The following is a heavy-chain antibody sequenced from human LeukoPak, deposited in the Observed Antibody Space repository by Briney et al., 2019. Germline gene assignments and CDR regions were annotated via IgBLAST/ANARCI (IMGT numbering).Heavy chain of an antibody. J-gene: IGHJ4*02. Sequence: GGSLRLSCAASGFTFSSYSMNWVRQAPGKGLGWVSYISSSSSTIYYADSVKGRFTISRDNAKNSLYLQMNSLRAEDTAVYYCAKGDGYNALGYWGQGTLVTVSS. V-gene: IGHV3-48*04. CDR1: GFTFSSYS. CDR3: AKGDGYNALGY. CDR2: ISSSSSTI. D-gene: IGHD5-24*01.